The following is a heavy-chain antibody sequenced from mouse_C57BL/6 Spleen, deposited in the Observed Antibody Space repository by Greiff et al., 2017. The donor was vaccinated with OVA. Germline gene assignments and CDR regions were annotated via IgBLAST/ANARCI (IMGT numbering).Heavy chain of an antibody. CDR2: INPNNGGT. V-gene: IGHV1-18*01. J-gene: IGHJ4*01. Sequence: EVQLQQSGPELVKPGASVKIPCKASGYTFTDYNMDWVKQSHGKSLEWIGDINPNNGGTIYNQKFKGKATLTVDKSYSTAYMELRSLTSEDTAVYYCARRGIYYYGSSSMDYWGQGTSVTVSS. CDR1: GYTFTDYN. D-gene: IGHD1-1*01. CDR3: ARRGIYYYGSSSMDY.